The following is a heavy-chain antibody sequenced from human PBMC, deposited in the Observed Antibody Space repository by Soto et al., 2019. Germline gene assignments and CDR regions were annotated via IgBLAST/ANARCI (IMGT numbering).Heavy chain of an antibody. CDR1: GFSLTTYEMG. D-gene: IGHD1-1*01. CDR3: VHTSGWTNTT. CDR2: LYWHDDN. Sequence: QITLKESGPTLVKPTQTLTLNCTVSGFSLTTYEMGVAWIRQPPGKALEWLALLYWHDDNLYSPSLKTRLTLTKDTSKNQVILTMTDMEPVDTATYYCVHTSGWTNTTWGQGTLVTVSS. J-gene: IGHJ5*02. V-gene: IGHV2-5*01.